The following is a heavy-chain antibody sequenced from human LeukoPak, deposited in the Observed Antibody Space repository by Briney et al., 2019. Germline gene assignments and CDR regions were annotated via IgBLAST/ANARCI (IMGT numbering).Heavy chain of an antibody. CDR3: ARSRMVVTATALGY. CDR1: GYTFTSYG. J-gene: IGHJ4*02. V-gene: IGHV1-18*01. CDR2: ISAYNGNT. D-gene: IGHD2-21*02. Sequence: ASVKVSCKASGYTFTSYGISWVRQAPGQGLEWMGWISAYNGNTNYAQKLQGRVTMTTDTSTSTAYMELRSLRSDDTAVYYCARSRMVVTATALGYWGQGTLVTVSS.